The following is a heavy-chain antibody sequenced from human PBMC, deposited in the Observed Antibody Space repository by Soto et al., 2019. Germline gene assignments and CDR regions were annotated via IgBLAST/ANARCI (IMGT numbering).Heavy chain of an antibody. CDR1: GGTFSSYA. D-gene: IGHD3-3*01. V-gene: IGHV1-69*06. J-gene: IGHJ3*02. CDR2: IIPIFGTA. CDR3: ARPRGFGVVTEAFDI. Sequence: SVKVSCKASGGTFSSYAISWVRQAPGQGLEWMGGIIPIFGTANYAQKFQGRVTITADKSTSTAYMELSSLRSEDTAVYYCARPRGFGVVTEAFDIWGQGTMVTVSS.